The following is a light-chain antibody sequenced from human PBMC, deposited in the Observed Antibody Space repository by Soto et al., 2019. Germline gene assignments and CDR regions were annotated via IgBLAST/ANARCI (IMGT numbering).Light chain of an antibody. CDR1: QSITNY. CDR2: TAS. V-gene: IGKV1-39*01. Sequence: DIQMTQSPPSLSASVGDRVTITCRASQSITNYLNWYQQKPGKAPKLLISTASTLQSGVPSRFSGSGSGTDFTLTISSLQPEDFATYYCQQTQTTPFTFGPGTKVDLK. J-gene: IGKJ3*01. CDR3: QQTQTTPFT.